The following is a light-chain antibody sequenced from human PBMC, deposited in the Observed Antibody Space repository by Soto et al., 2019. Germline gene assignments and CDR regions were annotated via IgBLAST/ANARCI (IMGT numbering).Light chain of an antibody. CDR3: QQYGSPPHT. J-gene: IGKJ2*01. V-gene: IGKV3-20*01. CDR1: QSVYNSY. CDR2: AAS. Sequence: EIVLTQSPGTLSLSPGERATLSCWASQSVYNSYLAWYQQKPGQTPRLLINAASNRATGVPDRFSGSGSGTDFTLTISRLEPEDFAVYYCQQYGSPPHTFGQGTKVEI.